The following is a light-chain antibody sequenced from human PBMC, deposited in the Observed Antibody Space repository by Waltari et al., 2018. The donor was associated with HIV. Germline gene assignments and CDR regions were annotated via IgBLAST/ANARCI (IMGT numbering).Light chain of an antibody. V-gene: IGKV4-1*01. CDR1: QSILYTSNNQNY. J-gene: IGKJ1*01. CDR2: WAS. CDR3: QQYYITPWT. Sequence: DLVMAQSPDSLAVSLGERATINCKSSQSILYTSNNQNYLAWYQQKPGQPPKLLIYWASSRESGVPDRFSGSGSGTEFTLTITSLQAEDVAVYYCQQYYITPWTFGQGTKVEIK.